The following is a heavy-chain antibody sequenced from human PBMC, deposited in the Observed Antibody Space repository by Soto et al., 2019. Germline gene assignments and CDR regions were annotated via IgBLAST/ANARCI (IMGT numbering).Heavy chain of an antibody. J-gene: IGHJ4*02. V-gene: IGHV3-23*01. CDR1: GFTFSSYA. Sequence: EVQLLESGGGLVQPGESLRLSCAASGFTFSSYAMSWVRQAPGKGLEWVSVISGSDDSTYYADSVKGRFTISRDNSENTLYLQMNSLRAEDTAVYYCAKRSSSSTFDYWGQGTLGTVSS. D-gene: IGHD6-6*01. CDR2: ISGSDDST. CDR3: AKRSSSSTFDY.